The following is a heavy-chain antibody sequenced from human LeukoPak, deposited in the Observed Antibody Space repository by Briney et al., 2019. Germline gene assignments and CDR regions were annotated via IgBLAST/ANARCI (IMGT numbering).Heavy chain of an antibody. J-gene: IGHJ4*02. CDR2: ISDSSSTI. Sequence: GGSLRLSCAASGFAFSSYSMNWVRQAPGKGLEWVSYISDSSSTIYYADSVRGRFTISRDNAKNSLYLQMNSLRAEDTAVYYCARDYYDSNGYYYGGYRGQGTLVTVSS. CDR3: ARDYYDSNGYYYGGY. CDR1: GFAFSSYS. V-gene: IGHV3-48*01. D-gene: IGHD3-22*01.